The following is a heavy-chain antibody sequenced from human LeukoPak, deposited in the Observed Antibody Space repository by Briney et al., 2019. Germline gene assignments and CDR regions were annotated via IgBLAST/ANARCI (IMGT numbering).Heavy chain of an antibody. Sequence: KFQGRVTITRDTSASTAYMELSSLRSEDTAVYYCAGGNAVTSPFDYWGQGTLVTVSS. J-gene: IGHJ4*02. CDR3: AGGNAVTSPFDY. V-gene: IGHV1-3*01. D-gene: IGHD4-17*01.